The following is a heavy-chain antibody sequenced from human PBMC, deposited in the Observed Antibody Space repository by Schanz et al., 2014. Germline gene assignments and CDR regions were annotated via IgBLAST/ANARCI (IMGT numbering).Heavy chain of an antibody. CDR2: IHQSGGT. V-gene: IGHV4-59*08. D-gene: IGHD3-3*01. Sequence: QVQLQESGPGLVKPSETLSLTCSVSGGDIGNYYWSWIRQPPGKGLEWIGYIHQSGGTNYNPSLKGRVPILVDTSKNQFPLRLTSLTAADTAVYYCAKFLYDDQSWGQGTLVTVSS. CDR3: AKFLYDDQS. J-gene: IGHJ5*02. CDR1: GGDIGNYY.